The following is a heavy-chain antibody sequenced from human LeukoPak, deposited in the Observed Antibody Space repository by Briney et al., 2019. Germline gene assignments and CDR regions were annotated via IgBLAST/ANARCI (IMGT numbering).Heavy chain of an antibody. Sequence: PSETLSLTCAVYGGSFSGYYWSWIRQPPGKGLEWIGEINHSGSTNYNPSLKSRVTISVDTSKNQFSLKLSSVTAADTAVYYCARPQRWLQNSRYFDYWGQGTLVTVSS. CDR3: ARPQRWLQNSRYFDY. D-gene: IGHD5-24*01. CDR1: GGSFSGYY. V-gene: IGHV4-34*01. CDR2: INHSGST. J-gene: IGHJ4*02.